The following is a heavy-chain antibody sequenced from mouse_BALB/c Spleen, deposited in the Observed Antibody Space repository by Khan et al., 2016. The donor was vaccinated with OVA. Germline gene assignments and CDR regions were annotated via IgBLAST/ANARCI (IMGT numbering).Heavy chain of an antibody. J-gene: IGHJ3*01. Sequence: QVQLQQPGAELVRPGVSVKISCKGSGYTFTDFTMHWVKQSHAKSLEWIGVVNTYYGDATYNQKFKGKATMTVDKSSTTAYMELARLTSEDSAIYCGGRGGGGDRFAYWGQGTLVTVSA. CDR3: GRGGGGDRFAY. CDR2: VNTYYGDA. CDR1: GYTFTDFT. V-gene: IGHV1S137*01.